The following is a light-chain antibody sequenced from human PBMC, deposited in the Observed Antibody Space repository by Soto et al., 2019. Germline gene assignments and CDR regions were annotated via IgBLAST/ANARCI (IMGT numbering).Light chain of an antibody. J-gene: IGKJ1*01. Sequence: DIQMTQSPSTLSASVGDRVTITCRSSQRISSWLAWYQQKPGKAPKLLIYKASNLESGVPSRFSGSGSGTEFTLTISSLQPDDSATYYWQQYNSTFGQGTKVDIK. CDR2: KAS. V-gene: IGKV1-5*03. CDR1: QRISSW. CDR3: QQYNST.